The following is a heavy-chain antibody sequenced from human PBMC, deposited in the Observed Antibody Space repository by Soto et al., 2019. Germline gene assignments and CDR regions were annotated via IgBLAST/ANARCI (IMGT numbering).Heavy chain of an antibody. CDR1: GFTFSSYS. CDR2: ISSSSSYI. V-gene: IGHV3-21*01. Sequence: GGSLRLSCAASGFTFSSYSMNWVRQAPGKGLEWVSSISSSSSYIYYADSVKGRFTISRDNAKNSLYLQMNSLRAEDTAVYYCARDLDSPLSGVMDVWGQGTTVTVSS. D-gene: IGHD2-8*01. CDR3: ARDLDSPLSGVMDV. J-gene: IGHJ6*02.